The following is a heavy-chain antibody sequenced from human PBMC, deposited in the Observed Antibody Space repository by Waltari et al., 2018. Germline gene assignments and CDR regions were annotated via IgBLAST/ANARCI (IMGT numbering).Heavy chain of an antibody. D-gene: IGHD3-3*01. J-gene: IGHJ3*02. V-gene: IGHV3-23*01. CDR3: AKRPFGVVSDDAFDI. CDR1: GFTFSSYA. Sequence: EVQLLESGGGLVQPGGSLRLSCAASGFTFSSYAMSWVRQAPGKGLEGVSTIRGGGGGTYYADSGKGRFTIFRDNPKNTLYLQLNSLRAGDTAVYYCAKRPFGVVSDDAFDIWGQGTMVTVSS. CDR2: IRGGGGGT.